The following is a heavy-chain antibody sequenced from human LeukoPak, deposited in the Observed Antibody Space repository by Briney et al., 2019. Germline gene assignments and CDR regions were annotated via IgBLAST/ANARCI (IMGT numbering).Heavy chain of an antibody. CDR1: GFTFSTYA. V-gene: IGHV3-23*01. CDR2: ISGSGGST. CDR3: ARDLSGSYSVDY. D-gene: IGHD1-26*01. Sequence: GGSLRLSCAASGFTFSTYAMSWVRQAPGKGLEWVSTISGSGGSTYYADSVKGRFTISRDSSKNTLYLQMNSLRAEDTAVYYCARDLSGSYSVDYWGQGTLVTVSS. J-gene: IGHJ4*02.